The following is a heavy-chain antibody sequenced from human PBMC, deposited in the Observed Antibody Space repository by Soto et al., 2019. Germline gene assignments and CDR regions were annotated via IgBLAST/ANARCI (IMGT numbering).Heavy chain of an antibody. CDR1: GFTFSTYW. CDR3: AGAPGWLIEN. V-gene: IGHV3-7*04. Sequence: EVQLVESGGGLVQPGGSLRLSCAASGFTFSTYWMFWVRQAPGKGLEWVATIKGDGSEKLYVDSVKGRFTISRDNAKDSLHLQMNSLRFEDTAVYFCAGAPGWLIENWGQGTLVTVSS. D-gene: IGHD3-16*01. J-gene: IGHJ4*02. CDR2: IKGDGSEK.